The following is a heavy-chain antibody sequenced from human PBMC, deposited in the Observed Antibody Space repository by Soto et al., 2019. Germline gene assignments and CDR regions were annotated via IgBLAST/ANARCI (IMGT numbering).Heavy chain of an antibody. CDR3: ARDLWGYCGTDCYPLDV. V-gene: IGHV4-34*01. CDR2: INHSGST. D-gene: IGHD2-21*02. Sequence: SETLSLTCAVYGGSFSGYYWSWIRQPPGKGLEWIGEINHSGSTNYNPSLKSRVTISVDTSKNQFSLKLSSVTAADTAVYYCARDLWGYCGTDCYPLDVWGQGNTVTVSS. CDR1: GGSFSGYY. J-gene: IGHJ6*02.